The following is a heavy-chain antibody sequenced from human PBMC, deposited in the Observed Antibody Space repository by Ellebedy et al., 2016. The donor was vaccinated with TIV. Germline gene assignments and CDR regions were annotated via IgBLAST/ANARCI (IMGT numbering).Heavy chain of an antibody. Sequence: GESLKISCAASGFTFSTYAMSWVRQAPGKGLEWVSGISGSGASTYYADSVKGRFTISRDTSKNTLYLQMDTLRADDTAIYYCAKSRVTSMEDSDSWGQGTLVTVSS. CDR3: AKSRVTSMEDSDS. J-gene: IGHJ4*02. CDR2: ISGSGAST. CDR1: GFTFSTYA. D-gene: IGHD1-1*01. V-gene: IGHV3-23*01.